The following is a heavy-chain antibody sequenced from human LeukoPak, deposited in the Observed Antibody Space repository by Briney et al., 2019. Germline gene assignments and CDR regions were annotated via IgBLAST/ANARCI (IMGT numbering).Heavy chain of an antibody. V-gene: IGHV3-7*01. CDR3: ARGRTWEPPFLFDY. J-gene: IGHJ4*02. CDR2: KKQDGSEK. Sequence: GGSLRLSCAASGFTFSSYWMSWVRQAPGKGLEWVANKKQDGSEKYYVDSVKGRFTISRDNAKNSLYLQTNSLRAEDTAVYYCARGRTWEPPFLFDYWGQGTLVTVSS. CDR1: GFTFSSYW. D-gene: IGHD1-26*01.